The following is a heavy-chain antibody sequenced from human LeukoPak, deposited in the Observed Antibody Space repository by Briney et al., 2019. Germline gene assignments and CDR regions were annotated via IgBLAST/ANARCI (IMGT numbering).Heavy chain of an antibody. CDR3: ARGVNHYDSSGYWHH. Sequence: ASVKVSCKASGYTFTSYAMNWVRQAPGQGLEGMGWINPNSGGTNYAQKFQGRVTMTRDTSISTAYMELSRLRSDDTAVYYCARGVNHYDSSGYWHHWGQGPLVSVSS. D-gene: IGHD3-22*01. J-gene: IGHJ5*02. CDR2: INPNSGGT. V-gene: IGHV1-2*02. CDR1: GYTFTSYA.